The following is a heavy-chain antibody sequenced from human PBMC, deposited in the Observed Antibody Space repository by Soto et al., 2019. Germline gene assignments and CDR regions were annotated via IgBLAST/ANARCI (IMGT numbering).Heavy chain of an antibody. J-gene: IGHJ6*02. Sequence: EVQLVESGGGLVQPGGSLRLSCAASGFTFSSYWMSWVRQAPGKGLEWVANIKQDGSEKYYVDSVKGRFTISRDNAKNSLYLQMNSLRAEDTAVYYCARDRYYGSGSPETYYYYGMDVWGQGTTVTVSS. CDR3: ARDRYYGSGSPETYYYYGMDV. CDR2: IKQDGSEK. V-gene: IGHV3-7*03. CDR1: GFTFSSYW. D-gene: IGHD3-10*01.